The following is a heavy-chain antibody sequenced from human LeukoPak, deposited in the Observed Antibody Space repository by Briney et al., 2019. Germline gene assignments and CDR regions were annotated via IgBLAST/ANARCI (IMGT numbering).Heavy chain of an antibody. CDR2: LDRDDGEI. CDR3: ASQQGGDCYPGCGFDI. V-gene: IGHV1-24*01. D-gene: IGHD2-21*02. J-gene: IGHJ3*02. CDR1: GNSLSQLS. Sequence: GASVKVSCKVSGNSLSQLSILWVRQAPGKGLEWMGCLDRDDGEIIYAQKFQGRVTITADKSTSTAYMELSSLRSEDTAVYYCASQQGGDCYPGCGFDIWGQGTMVTVSS.